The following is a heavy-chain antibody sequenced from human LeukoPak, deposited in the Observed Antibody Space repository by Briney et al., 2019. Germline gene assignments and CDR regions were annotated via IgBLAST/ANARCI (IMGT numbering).Heavy chain of an antibody. D-gene: IGHD6-19*01. CDR2: IYTSGST. J-gene: IGHJ4*02. CDR1: GGSFSSYY. V-gene: IGHV4-4*07. Sequence: SETLSLTCTFSGGSFSSYYWSWIRQPAGKGLEWIGRIYTSGSTNYNPSLKSRVTMSVDTSKNQFSLRLSSVTAADTAVYYCARSPYIAVAGTFFIHWGQGTLVTVSS. CDR3: ARSPYIAVAGTFFIH.